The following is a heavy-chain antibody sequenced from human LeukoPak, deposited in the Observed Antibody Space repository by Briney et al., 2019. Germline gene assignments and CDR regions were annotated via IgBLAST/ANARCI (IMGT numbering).Heavy chain of an antibody. V-gene: IGHV1-18*01. J-gene: IGHJ4*02. CDR2: ISAYNGNT. CDR1: GYTFTSYG. D-gene: IGHD3-22*01. CDR3: ASTPANYYDSSGEFDY. Sequence: ASVKVSCKASGYTFTSYGISWVRQAPGQGLEWMGWISAYNGNTNYAQKLQGRVTMTTDTSTSTAYMELRSLRSDDTAVYYCASTPANYYDSSGEFDYWGQGTLVTVSS.